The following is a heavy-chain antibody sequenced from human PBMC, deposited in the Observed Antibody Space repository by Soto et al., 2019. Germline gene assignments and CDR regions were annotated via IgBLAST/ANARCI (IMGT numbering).Heavy chain of an antibody. CDR2: IYYSGST. J-gene: IGHJ5*02. V-gene: IGHV4-39*01. CDR1: GGSISSSSYY. Sequence: SETLSLTCTVSGGSISSSSYYWGWIRQPPGKGLEWIGSIYYSGSTYYNPSLKSRVTISVDTSKNQFSLKLSSVTAADTAVYYCAGHRGEDDFWSGYYKNHWFDPWGQGTLVTVSS. CDR3: AGHRGEDDFWSGYYKNHWFDP. D-gene: IGHD3-3*01.